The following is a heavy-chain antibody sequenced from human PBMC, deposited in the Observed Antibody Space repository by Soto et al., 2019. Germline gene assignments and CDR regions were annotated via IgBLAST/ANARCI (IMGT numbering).Heavy chain of an antibody. CDR3: AKDRRPNYYYGMDV. V-gene: IGHV3-30*18. CDR2: ISYDGSNK. CDR1: GFTFSSYG. J-gene: IGHJ6*02. Sequence: PGGSLRLSCAASGFTFSSYGMHWVRQAPGKGLEWVAVISYDGSNKYYADSVKGRFTISRDNSKNTLYLQMNSLRAEDTAVYYCAKDRRPNYYYGMDVWAQGTTVTVSS. D-gene: IGHD6-25*01.